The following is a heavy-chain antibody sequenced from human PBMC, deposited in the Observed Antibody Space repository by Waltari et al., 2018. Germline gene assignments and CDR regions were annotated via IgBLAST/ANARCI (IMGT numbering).Heavy chain of an antibody. CDR2: IYWNDDK. D-gene: IGHD3-10*01. V-gene: IGHV2-5*01. J-gene: IGHJ6*02. CDR3: AHRFRPSRGAEGSLYYYYYGMDV. Sequence: QITLKESGPTLVKPTQTLTLTCTFSGFSLSPSGVGVGWIRQPPGKALEWLALIYWNDDKRYSPSLKSRLTITKDTSKNQVVLTMTNMDPVDTATYYCAHRFRPSRGAEGSLYYYYYGMDVWGQGTTVTVSS. CDR1: GFSLSPSGVG.